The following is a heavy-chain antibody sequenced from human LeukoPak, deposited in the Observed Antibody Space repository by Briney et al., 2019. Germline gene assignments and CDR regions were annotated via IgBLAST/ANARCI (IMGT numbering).Heavy chain of an antibody. Sequence: GGSLRLSCAASGFIFSSYAMSWVRQAPGKGLEWVSAISGSGGSTYYADSVKGRFTISRDNSKNTLYLQMNSLRAEDTAVYYCARDRASYDFWSGYNYMDVWGKGTTVTVSS. CDR1: GFIFSSYA. CDR3: ARDRASYDFWSGYNYMDV. CDR2: ISGSGGST. D-gene: IGHD3-3*01. V-gene: IGHV3-23*01. J-gene: IGHJ6*03.